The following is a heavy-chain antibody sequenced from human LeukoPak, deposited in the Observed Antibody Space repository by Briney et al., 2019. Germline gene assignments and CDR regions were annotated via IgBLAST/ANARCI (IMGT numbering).Heavy chain of an antibody. V-gene: IGHV3-74*01. J-gene: IGHJ4*02. CDR1: GFILSSYW. Sequence: GGSLRLSCAASGFILSSYWTHWVRQAPGKGLVWVSRINSDGSSTDYADSVKGRFTISRDNAKNTLYLQMNSLRAEDTAVYYCARVPNVFEYWGQGTLVTVSS. CDR2: INSDGSST. CDR3: ARVPNVFEY. D-gene: IGHD1-1*01.